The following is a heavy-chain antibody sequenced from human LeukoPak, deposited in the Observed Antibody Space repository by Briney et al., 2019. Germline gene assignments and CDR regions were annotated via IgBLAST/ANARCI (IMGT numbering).Heavy chain of an antibody. CDR3: ARGDGTGSLLYGNYYYGMDV. CDR2: INPSGGST. J-gene: IGHJ6*02. CDR1: GYTFTSYY. V-gene: IGHV1-46*01. D-gene: IGHD2-21*02. Sequence: ASVKVSCKASGYTFTSYYMHWVRQAPGQGGEWMGLINPSGGSTSYAQKFQGRVTMTRDTSTSTVYMELSSLRSEDTAVYYCARGDGTGSLLYGNYYYGMDVWGQGTTVTVSS.